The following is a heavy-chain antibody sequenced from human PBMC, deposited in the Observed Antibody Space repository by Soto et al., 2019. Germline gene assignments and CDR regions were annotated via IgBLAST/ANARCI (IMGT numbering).Heavy chain of an antibody. J-gene: IGHJ4*02. CDR2: IYYSGST. V-gene: IGHV4-59*01. CDR3: ARERRDDYKHYFDY. D-gene: IGHD4-4*01. CDR1: GGSISSYY. Sequence: QVQLQESGPGLVKPSETLSLMCTVSGGSISSYYWSWIRQPPGKGLEWIGYIYYSGSTNYNPSLKSRVTISVDTSKNQFSLKLSSVTAADTAVYYCARERRDDYKHYFDYWGQGTLVTVSS.